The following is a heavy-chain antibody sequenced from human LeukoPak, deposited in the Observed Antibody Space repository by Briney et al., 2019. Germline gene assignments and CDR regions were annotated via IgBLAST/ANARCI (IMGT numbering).Heavy chain of an antibody. Sequence: PSETLSLTSAVYGGSFSGYYWSWIRQPPGKGLEWIGEINHSGSTNYNPSLKSRVTISVETSKNQFSLKLSSVTAADTAVYYCARGGPLTYDIVVVVASTHMFDYWGQGTLVTVSS. V-gene: IGHV4-34*01. CDR3: ARGGPLTYDIVVVVASTHMFDY. D-gene: IGHD2-15*01. J-gene: IGHJ4*02. CDR1: GGSFSGYY. CDR2: INHSGST.